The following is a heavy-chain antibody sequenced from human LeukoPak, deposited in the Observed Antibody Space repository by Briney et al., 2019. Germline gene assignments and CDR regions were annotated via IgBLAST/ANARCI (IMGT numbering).Heavy chain of an antibody. D-gene: IGHD3-9*01. CDR2: ISGSGGRT. Sequence: GGSLRLSCAASGFTFSSYAMSWVRQAPGKGLEWVSAISGSGGRTYYADSVKGRFTISRDNSKNTLYLQMNSLRAEDTAVYYCARGGDLRYFDWLLFHWGQGTLVTVSS. CDR1: GFTFSSYA. J-gene: IGHJ4*02. V-gene: IGHV3-23*01. CDR3: ARGGDLRYFDWLLFH.